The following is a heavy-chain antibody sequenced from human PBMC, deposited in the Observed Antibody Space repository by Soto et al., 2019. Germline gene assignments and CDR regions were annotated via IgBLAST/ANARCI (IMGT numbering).Heavy chain of an antibody. D-gene: IGHD2-21*02. J-gene: IGHJ4*02. V-gene: IGHV3-23*01. CDR1: GFSFSTYT. Sequence: GSLRLSCATSGFSFSTYTMSWFRQAPGKGLEWVSCFSGSGGTTYYADSVRGRFTISRDNSKNTLYLQMNSLRADDTAVYYCAKCGGLGTPRGAGACYCPIDYWGQGSLVTVSS. CDR2: FSGSGGTT. CDR3: AKCGGLGTPRGAGACYCPIDY.